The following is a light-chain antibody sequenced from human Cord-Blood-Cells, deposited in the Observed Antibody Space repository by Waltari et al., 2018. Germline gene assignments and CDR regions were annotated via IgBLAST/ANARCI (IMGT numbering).Light chain of an antibody. J-gene: IGLJ3*02. V-gene: IGLV1-40*01. Sequence: QSVLTQPPSVSGAPGQRVTTSCPGRSSTIGAGHDVHWDQQLPGTPPKLLIYGNSNRPSGVPDRFSGSKSGTSASLAITGLQAEDEADYYCQSYDSSLSGSWVFGGGTKLTVL. CDR1: SSTIGAGHD. CDR2: GNS. CDR3: QSYDSSLSGSWV.